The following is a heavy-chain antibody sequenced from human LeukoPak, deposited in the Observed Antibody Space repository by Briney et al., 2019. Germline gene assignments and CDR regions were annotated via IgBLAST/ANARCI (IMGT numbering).Heavy chain of an antibody. CDR2: IYYSGST. J-gene: IGHJ6*03. D-gene: IGHD6-6*01. CDR3: ARAPEGSSSSGSDSYYYYYYMDV. Sequence: SETLSLTCTVSGGSISSSYWSWIRQPPGKGLEWIGYIYYSGSTNYNPSLKSRVTISVDTSKNQFSLKLSSVTAADTAVYYCARAPEGSSSSGSDSYYYYYYMDVWGKGTTVTVSS. V-gene: IGHV4-59*01. CDR1: GGSISSSY.